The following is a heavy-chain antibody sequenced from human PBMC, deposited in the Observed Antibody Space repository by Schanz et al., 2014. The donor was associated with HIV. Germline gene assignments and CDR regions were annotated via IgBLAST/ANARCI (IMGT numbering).Heavy chain of an antibody. CDR1: GITFSTSG. Sequence: QVQLVESGGGVVQPGRSLRLSCAASGITFSTSGMHWVRQAPGKGLEWVAVIWYDGSNKYYADSVKGRFTISRDNSKNTLYLQVNSLRAEDTAVYYCSTDIAVAGRGGMDLWGQGTTVTVAS. CDR2: IWYDGSNK. D-gene: IGHD6-19*01. CDR3: STDIAVAGRGGMDL. V-gene: IGHV3-33*01. J-gene: IGHJ6*02.